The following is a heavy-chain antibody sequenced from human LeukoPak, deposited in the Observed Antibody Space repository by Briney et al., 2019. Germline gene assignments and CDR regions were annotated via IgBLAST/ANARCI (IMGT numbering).Heavy chain of an antibody. V-gene: IGHV3-23*01. D-gene: IGHD4-17*01. CDR3: ARRGESASYGDYRFDY. CDR1: GFTFSNYA. J-gene: IGHJ4*02. CDR2: ISGSSGLT. Sequence: GGSLRLSCAASGFTFSNYAMSWVRQAPGRGLEWVSAISGSSGLTYYADSVKGRFTISRNNSKNTLFLQMNSLRAEDTAVYYCARRGESASYGDYRFDYWGQGTLVTVSS.